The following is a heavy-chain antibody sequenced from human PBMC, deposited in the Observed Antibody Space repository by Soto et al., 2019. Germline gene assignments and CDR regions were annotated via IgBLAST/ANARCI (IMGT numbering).Heavy chain of an antibody. D-gene: IGHD5-18*01. J-gene: IGHJ4*02. V-gene: IGHV3-74*01. CDR2: ITGDGGIT. CDR1: GFTFSNYW. CDR3: ALCCSGYRYGYSF. Sequence: EVQLVESGGGSVQPGGSLRLSCAASGFTFSNYWLHWVRQGPGKGLVWVSRITGDGGITNYADSVKGRFTISRANAKSTLYLQMNGLSAEDTAVYYFALCCSGYRYGYSFWGQGRLVTVSS.